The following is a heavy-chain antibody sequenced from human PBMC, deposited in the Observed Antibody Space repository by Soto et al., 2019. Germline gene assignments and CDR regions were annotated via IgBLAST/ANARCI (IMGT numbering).Heavy chain of an antibody. V-gene: IGHV4-4*02. Sequence: SETLSLTCAVSGGSINSRYWWSWVRQSPGKGLEWIGEIYHSGSTNYNPSLKSRVTISVDKSKNQFSPNLSSVTAADTAVYYCARDQNGSGNYYTRYFDYWGQGTLVTVSS. J-gene: IGHJ4*02. D-gene: IGHD3-10*01. CDR1: GGSINSRYW. CDR2: IYHSGST. CDR3: ARDQNGSGNYYTRYFDY.